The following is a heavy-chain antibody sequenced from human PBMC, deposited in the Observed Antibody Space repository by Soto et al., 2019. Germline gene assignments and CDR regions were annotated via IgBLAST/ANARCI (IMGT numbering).Heavy chain of an antibody. J-gene: IGHJ2*01. CDR3: FFFQAEDGIRVAPPVSAFLLNRSSDL. D-gene: IGHD2-15*01. V-gene: IGHV4-31*02. CDR2: IYYSVST. Sequence: PGKGQEWIGYIYYSVSTYYNPSLKSRVTISVDTSKNQFSLKLSSVTAADTAVYYFFFFQAEDGIRVAPPVSAFLLNRSSDL.